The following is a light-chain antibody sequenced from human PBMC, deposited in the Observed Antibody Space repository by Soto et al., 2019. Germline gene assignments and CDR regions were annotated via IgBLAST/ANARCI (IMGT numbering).Light chain of an antibody. Sequence: QSVLTQPLSASGTPGQRVTISCSGSSSNIGSDYVYWYQQLPGTAPNLLIYNDNQRPSGVSDRFSGSKSGTSASLAISGLRSEDEADYYCASWDDSLSGVVFGGGTKL. CDR2: NDN. CDR1: SSNIGSDY. J-gene: IGLJ3*02. CDR3: ASWDDSLSGVV. V-gene: IGLV1-47*02.